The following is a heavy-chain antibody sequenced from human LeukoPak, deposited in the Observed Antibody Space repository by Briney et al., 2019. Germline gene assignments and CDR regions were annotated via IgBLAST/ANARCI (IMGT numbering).Heavy chain of an antibody. Sequence: GGSLRLSCAASGFTFSSYSMNWVRQAPGKGLEWVSYISSSSSTIYYADSVKGRFTISRDNAKNSLYLQMNSLRAEDTAVYYCARSRGYSGYDFGYYYYMDVWGKGTTVTVSS. CDR3: ARSRGYSGYDFGYYYYMDV. D-gene: IGHD5-12*01. J-gene: IGHJ6*03. V-gene: IGHV3-48*01. CDR1: GFTFSSYS. CDR2: ISSSSSTI.